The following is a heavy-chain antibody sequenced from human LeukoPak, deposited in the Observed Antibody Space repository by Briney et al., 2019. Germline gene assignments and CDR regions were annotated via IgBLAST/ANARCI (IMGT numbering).Heavy chain of an antibody. CDR2: ISGSGSST. D-gene: IGHD6-19*01. J-gene: IGHJ4*02. V-gene: IGHV3-23*01. CDR3: AKLYTSAGYEDPIDH. CDR1: GFTFSNYG. Sequence: GGSLRLSCAASGFTFSNYGMSWVRQAPGKGLEWVSTISGSGSSTNSADSLQGRFTISRDNSKNTLYLQMNSLRAADTAIYYCAKLYTSAGYEDPIDHWGQGILVTVSS.